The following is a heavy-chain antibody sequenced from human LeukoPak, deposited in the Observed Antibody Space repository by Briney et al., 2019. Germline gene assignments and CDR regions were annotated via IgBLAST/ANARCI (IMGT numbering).Heavy chain of an antibody. CDR1: GFTFSSYW. CDR2: IHASGGRA. J-gene: IGHJ4*02. CDR3: AKDLRNGDNYGFLDY. Sequence: GGSLRLSCAASGFTFSSYWMNWARQAPGKGLEWVSSIHASGGRAYYADSVKGRFTVSRDNSKNTLYLQMNSLRVEDTAIYYCAKDLRNGDNYGFLDYWGQGTLVTVSP. D-gene: IGHD4/OR15-4a*01. V-gene: IGHV3-23*01.